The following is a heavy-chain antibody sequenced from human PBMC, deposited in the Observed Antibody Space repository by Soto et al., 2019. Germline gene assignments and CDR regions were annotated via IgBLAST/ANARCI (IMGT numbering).Heavy chain of an antibody. CDR1: GYTFTGYY. CDR3: ARENGDYDYYYYGMDV. CDR2: INPNSGGT. J-gene: IGHJ6*02. Sequence: ASVKVSCKASGYTFTGYYMHWVRQAPGQGLEWMGWINPNSGGTNYAQKFQGWVTMTRDTSISTAYMELSSVTAADTAVYYCARENGDYDYYYYGMDVWGQGTTVTVSS. D-gene: IGHD4-17*01. V-gene: IGHV1-2*04.